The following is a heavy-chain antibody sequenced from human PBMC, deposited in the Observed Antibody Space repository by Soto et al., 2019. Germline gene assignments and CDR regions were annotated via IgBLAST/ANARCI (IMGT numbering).Heavy chain of an antibody. CDR1: GFAFSSFG. D-gene: IGHD3-16*01. V-gene: IGHV3-33*01. CDR2: IWYDGSDK. Sequence: WVSLRLSCAPSGFAFSSFGMHWVRQAPGKGLEWVAIIWYDGSDKYYADSVKGRFTISRDNSKNTLYLQMNSLRAEDTAVYHCAFGNLSYYFDFWGQGTPVTVS. CDR3: AFGNLSYYFDF. J-gene: IGHJ4*02.